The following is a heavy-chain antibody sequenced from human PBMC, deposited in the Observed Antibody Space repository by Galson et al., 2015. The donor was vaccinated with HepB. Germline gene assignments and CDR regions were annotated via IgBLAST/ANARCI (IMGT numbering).Heavy chain of an antibody. CDR3: ARGGDAYKVGNY. Sequence: SETLSLTCDVYGGSFSAYYWSWIRQPPGKGLEWIGELHPSGSVYYNPSLAGRVTISSDTSKRQFSLNLISVTAPDTALYYCARGGDAYKVGNYWGQGTLVTVSS. D-gene: IGHD5-24*01. CDR2: LHPSGSV. CDR1: GGSFSAYY. J-gene: IGHJ4*02. V-gene: IGHV4-34*01.